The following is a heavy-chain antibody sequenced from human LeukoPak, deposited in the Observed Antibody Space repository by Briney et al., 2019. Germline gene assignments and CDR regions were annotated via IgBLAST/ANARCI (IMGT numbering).Heavy chain of an antibody. CDR2: IYYSGST. V-gene: IGHV4-39*01. J-gene: IGHJ4*02. Sequence: SETLSLTCTVSGGSISSSSYYWGWIRQPPGKGLEWIGSIYYSGSTYYNPSLKSRVTISVDTSKNQFSLKLSSVTAADTAVYYCARKEMATITFDHWGQGTLVTVSS. CDR1: GGSISSSSYY. CDR3: ARKEMATITFDH. D-gene: IGHD5-24*01.